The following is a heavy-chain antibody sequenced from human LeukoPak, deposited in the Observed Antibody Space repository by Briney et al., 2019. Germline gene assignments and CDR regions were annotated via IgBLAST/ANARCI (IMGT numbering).Heavy chain of an antibody. CDR1: GFTFSSYS. J-gene: IGHJ4*02. D-gene: IGHD3-9*01. V-gene: IGHV3-21*01. Sequence: PGGSLRLSCAASGFTFSSYSMNWVRQAPGKGLEWVSSISSSSSYIYYADSVKGRFTISRDNAKNSLYLQMNSLRAEDTAVYYCASVRYFDWLFGYWGQGTLVTVSS. CDR3: ASVRYFDWLFGY. CDR2: ISSSSSYI.